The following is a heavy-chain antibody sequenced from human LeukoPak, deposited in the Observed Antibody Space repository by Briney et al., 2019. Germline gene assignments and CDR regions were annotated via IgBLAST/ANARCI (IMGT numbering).Heavy chain of an antibody. Sequence: PSETLSLTCVVSGGSISSTSYYWGWIRQPPGKGLEWIGSIYHSGSTYYNPSLKSRVTISVDTSKNQYSLKLSSVTAADTAVYYCARDLWRAAAGTRLGFYWGQGTLVTVSS. J-gene: IGHJ4*02. CDR2: IYHSGST. V-gene: IGHV4-39*07. CDR1: GGSISSTSYY. CDR3: ARDLWRAAAGTRLGFY. D-gene: IGHD6-13*01.